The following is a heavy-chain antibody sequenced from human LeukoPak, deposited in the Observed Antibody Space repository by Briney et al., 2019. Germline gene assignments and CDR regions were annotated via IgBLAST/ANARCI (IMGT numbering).Heavy chain of an antibody. CDR1: GYSFTSYW. D-gene: IGHD3-22*01. V-gene: IGHV5-51*01. J-gene: IGHJ3*02. CDR3: ARPPDYYDSSGYYLDAFDI. Sequence: GESLKISCKGSGYSFTSYWIGWVRQMPGKGLEWMGIIYPGDSDTRYSPSFQGQVTISADKSISTAYLQWSSLKASDTAMYYCARPPDYYDSSGYYLDAFDIWGQGTMVTVSS. CDR2: IYPGDSDT.